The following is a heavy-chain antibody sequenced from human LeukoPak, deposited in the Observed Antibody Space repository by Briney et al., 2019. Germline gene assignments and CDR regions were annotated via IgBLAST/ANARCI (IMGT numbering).Heavy chain of an antibody. CDR3: AKDRAVVVVAARYFDF. D-gene: IGHD2-15*01. V-gene: IGHV3-23*01. CDR1: GFIFSIYA. Sequence: GGSLSLFCAASGFIFSIYAVSWVRQARGGGLEWVSAISGSGGSTYYADSVKGRFTISRDNSKNTLYLQMNSLRAEDTAVYYCAKDRAVVVVAARYFDFWGQGTLVAVSS. CDR2: ISGSGGST. J-gene: IGHJ4*02.